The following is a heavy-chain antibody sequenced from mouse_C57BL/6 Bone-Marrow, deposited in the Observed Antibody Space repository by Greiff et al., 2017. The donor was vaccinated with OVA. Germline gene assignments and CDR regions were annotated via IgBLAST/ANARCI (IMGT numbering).Heavy chain of an antibody. V-gene: IGHV10-1*01. Sequence: EVKLMESGGGLVQPKGSLKLPCAASGFSFNTYAMNWVRQAPGKGLEWVARIRSKSNNYATYYADSVKDRFTISRDDSESMLYLQMNNLKTEDTAMYYCVRHTGPWFAYWGQGTLVTVSA. J-gene: IGHJ3*01. CDR3: VRHTGPWFAY. CDR2: IRSKSNNYAT. CDR1: GFSFNTYA. D-gene: IGHD4-1*01.